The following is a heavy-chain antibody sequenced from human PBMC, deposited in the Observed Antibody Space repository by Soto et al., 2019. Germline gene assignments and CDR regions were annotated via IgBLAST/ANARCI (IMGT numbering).Heavy chain of an antibody. CDR3: ARGEDYDFWSGYYSLYYYYYGMDV. CDR1: GYTFTCYA. CDR2: INAGNGNT. J-gene: IGHJ6*02. Sequence: ASVKVSCKASGYTFTCYAMHWVRQAPGQRLEWMGWINAGNGNTKYSQKFQGRVTITRDTSTSTVYMELSSLRSEDTAVYYCARGEDYDFWSGYYSLYYYYYGMDVWGQGTTVTVSS. V-gene: IGHV1-3*01. D-gene: IGHD3-3*01.